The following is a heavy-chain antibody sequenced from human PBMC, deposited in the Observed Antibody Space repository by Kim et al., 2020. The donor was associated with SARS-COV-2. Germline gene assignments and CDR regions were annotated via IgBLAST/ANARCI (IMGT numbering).Heavy chain of an antibody. CDR3: ARVGGRDAYYFYYGMDV. V-gene: IGHV4-59*01. J-gene: IGHJ6*02. CDR1: GGSISSYY. CDR2: IYYSGST. Sequence: SETLSLTCTVSGGSISSYYWSWIRQPPGKGLEWIGYIYYSGSTNYNPSLKSRVTISVDTSKNQFSLKLSSVTAADTAVYYCARVGGRDAYYFYYGMDVWGQGTTVTVSS. D-gene: IGHD2-15*01.